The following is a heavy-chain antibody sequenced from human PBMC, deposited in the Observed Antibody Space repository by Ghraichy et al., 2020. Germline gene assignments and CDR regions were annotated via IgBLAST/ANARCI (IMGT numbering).Heavy chain of an antibody. CDR3: ARRVSGSFDS. D-gene: IGHD1-26*01. CDR2: IYYSGST. Sequence: SETLSLTCTVSGGSISSYYWSWIRQPPGKGLEWIGYIYYSGSTNYNPSLKSRVTISVDTSKNQFSLKLSSVTAADTAVYYCARRVSGSFDSWGQGTLVTVSS. J-gene: IGHJ5*01. V-gene: IGHV4-59*01. CDR1: GGSISSYY.